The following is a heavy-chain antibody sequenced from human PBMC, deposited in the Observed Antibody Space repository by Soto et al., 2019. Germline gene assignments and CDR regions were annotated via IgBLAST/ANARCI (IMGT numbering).Heavy chain of an antibody. D-gene: IGHD2-21*01. CDR2: IIPILGIA. Sequence: SVKVSCKASGGTFSSYTISWVRQAPGQGLEWMGRIIPILGIANYAQKFQGRVTITADKSTSTAYMELSSLRSEDTAVYYCARAGAFCGGDCRSFDYWGQGTLVTVSS. V-gene: IGHV1-69*02. CDR3: ARAGAFCGGDCRSFDY. CDR1: GGTFSSYT. J-gene: IGHJ4*02.